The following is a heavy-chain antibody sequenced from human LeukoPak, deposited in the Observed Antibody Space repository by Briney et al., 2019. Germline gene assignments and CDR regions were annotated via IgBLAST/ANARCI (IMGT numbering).Heavy chain of an antibody. D-gene: IGHD6-19*01. CDR3: ASKDIAVPGHY. CDR1: GGSIGRSGYY. CDR2: IYYNDNT. J-gene: IGHJ4*02. Sequence: SETLSLTCTVSGGSIGRSGYYWGWIRQPPGKGLEWIANIYYNDNTYFNPSLKSRVTISLDMSRNQFSLKLSSVTAADTAVYYCASKDIAVPGHYWGQGTLVTVSS. V-gene: IGHV4-39*07.